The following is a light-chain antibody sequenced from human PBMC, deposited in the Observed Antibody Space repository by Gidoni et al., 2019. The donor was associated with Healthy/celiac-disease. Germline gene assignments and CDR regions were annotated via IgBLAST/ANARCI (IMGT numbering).Light chain of an antibody. CDR1: QDISNY. J-gene: IGKJ2*01. CDR2: DAS. CDR3: QQYDTLPYT. V-gene: IGKV1-33*01. Sequence: DIQMTQSRSSLSASVGDRVTITCQARQDISNYLNCNQQKPGKAPKLLIYDASNLETGVPSSFSGSGSGTDFTFTISSLQPEDFATYYCQQYDTLPYTFXPXTKLEIK.